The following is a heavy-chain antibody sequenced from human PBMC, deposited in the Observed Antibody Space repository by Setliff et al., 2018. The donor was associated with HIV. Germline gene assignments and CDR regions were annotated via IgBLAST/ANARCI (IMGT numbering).Heavy chain of an antibody. CDR1: GYTFTSYY. D-gene: IGHD2-2*01. V-gene: IGHV1-46*01. J-gene: IGHJ4*02. CDR2: INPSGGST. Sequence: ASVKVSCKASGYTFTSYYMHWVRQAPGQGLEWMGIINPSGGSTSYAQRFQGRVTMTRDTSTSTVFLELSSLRSEDTAIYYCARVYCSTRSCVDEWYFDYWGQGTLVTVSS. CDR3: ARVYCSTRSCVDEWYFDY.